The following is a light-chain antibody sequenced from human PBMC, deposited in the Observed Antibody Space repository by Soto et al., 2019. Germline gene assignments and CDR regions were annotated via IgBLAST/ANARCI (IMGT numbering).Light chain of an antibody. J-gene: IGLJ2*01. CDR2: SND. Sequence: QSVLTQAPSASGTPGQRVTISCSGTSSNIGSNTVSWYQQVPGTAPKLLVYSNDQRPSGVPDRFSGSKSGTSASLAIGGLQSADEADYYCAAWDGSLNGWVFGGGTKLTVL. CDR1: SSNIGSNT. CDR3: AAWDGSLNGWV. V-gene: IGLV1-44*01.